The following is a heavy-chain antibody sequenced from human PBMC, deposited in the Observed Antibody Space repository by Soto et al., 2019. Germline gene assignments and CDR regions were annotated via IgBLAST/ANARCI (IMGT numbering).Heavy chain of an antibody. V-gene: IGHV3-7*01. CDR1: GFTFNHYW. J-gene: IGHJ5*01. CDR2: IKQDGSER. D-gene: IGHD5-18*01. CDR3: ATHSFDNLSAGDS. Sequence: GGSLRFSCATSGFTFNHYWMAWVRQAPGKGLEWVANIKQDGSERFYMESVLGRFTISRDNAKSSVYLEMNSLRPEDTAVYYCATHSFDNLSAGDSWGHGTLVTVSS.